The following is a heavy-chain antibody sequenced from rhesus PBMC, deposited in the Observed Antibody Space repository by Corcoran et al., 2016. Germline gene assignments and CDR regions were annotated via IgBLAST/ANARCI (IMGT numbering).Heavy chain of an antibody. CDR3: ASLPGYSSGWYDY. D-gene: IGHD6-31*01. J-gene: IGHJ4*01. CDR1: GGSISSGYYY. CDR2: ITYNGST. V-gene: IGHV4-122*02. Sequence: QVQLQESGPGLVKPSETLSLTCAVSGGSISSGYYYWSGIRQPPGKGLEWIGYITYNGSTSYNPSLKSRVTISTDTSKKQFSLQLSSVTAADTAVYYCASLPGYSSGWYDYWGQGVLVTVSS.